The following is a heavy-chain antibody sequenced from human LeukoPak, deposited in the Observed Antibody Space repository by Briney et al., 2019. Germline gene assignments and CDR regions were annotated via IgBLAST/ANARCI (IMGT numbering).Heavy chain of an antibody. D-gene: IGHD3-3*01. CDR1: GYTFTSYD. Sequence: ASVKVSCKASGYTFTSYDINWVRQATGQGLEWMGWMNPDSGNTGYAQKFQGRVTMTRSTSISTAYMELSSLRSEDTAVYYCARGARRILEWLLSYYYYYGMDVWGQGTTVTVSS. CDR2: MNPDSGNT. J-gene: IGHJ6*02. CDR3: ARGARRILEWLLSYYYYYGMDV. V-gene: IGHV1-8*01.